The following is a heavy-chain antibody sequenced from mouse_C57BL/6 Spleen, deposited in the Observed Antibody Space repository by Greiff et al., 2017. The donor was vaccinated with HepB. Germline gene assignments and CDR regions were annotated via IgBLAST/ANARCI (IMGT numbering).Heavy chain of an antibody. J-gene: IGHJ2*01. CDR2: IDPETGGT. D-gene: IGHD2-4*01. V-gene: IGHV1-15*01. CDR3: TRSGDDYGYFDY. Sequence: VQLQQSGAELVRPGASVTLSCKASGYTFTDYEMHWVKQTPVHGLEWIGAIDPETGGTAYNQKFKGKAILTADKSSSTAYMELRSLTSEDSAVYYCTRSGDDYGYFDYWGQGTTLTVSS. CDR1: GYTFTDYE.